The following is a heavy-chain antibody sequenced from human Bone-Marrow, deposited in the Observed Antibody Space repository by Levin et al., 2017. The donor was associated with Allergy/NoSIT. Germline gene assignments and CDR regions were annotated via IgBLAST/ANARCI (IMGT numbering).Heavy chain of an antibody. J-gene: IGHJ4*02. CDR2: ISLDGNTQ. CDR1: GFTFSNYA. Sequence: GGSLRLSCAVSGFTFSNYAMHWVRQAPGRGLEWVAFISLDGNTQYYADSVKGRFTFSRDNSNNTLHLQMNSLRVEDTAIYYCAKDTCTCSGGSCYFFDYWGQGALVTVAS. V-gene: IGHV3-30*18. D-gene: IGHD2-15*01. CDR3: AKDTCTCSGGSCYFFDY.